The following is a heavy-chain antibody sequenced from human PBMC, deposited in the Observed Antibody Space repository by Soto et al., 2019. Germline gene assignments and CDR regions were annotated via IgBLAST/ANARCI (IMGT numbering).Heavy chain of an antibody. CDR3: AKIAAYCGGDCYSYFDS. D-gene: IGHD2-21*02. V-gene: IGHV3-23*01. J-gene: IGHJ4*02. Sequence: GGSLRLSCAASGFTFSSYAMSWDRQAPWKGLEWVSAISGSGSITYYADSVKGRFTISRDNSKNTLYLQMNSLRAEDTAVYYCAKIAAYCGGDCYSYFDSWGQGTLVTVSS. CDR1: GFTFSSYA. CDR2: ISGSGSIT.